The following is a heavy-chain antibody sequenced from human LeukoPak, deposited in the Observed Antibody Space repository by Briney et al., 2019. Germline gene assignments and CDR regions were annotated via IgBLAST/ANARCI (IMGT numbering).Heavy chain of an antibody. CDR2: IWYDGSNK. Sequence: GGSLRLSCAASGFTFSSYGMHWVRQAPGKGLEWVAVIWYDGSNKYYADSVKGRFTISRDNSKNTLYLQMNSLRAKDTAVYYCAKDLIVVPAAPLSFDPWGQGTLVTVSS. J-gene: IGHJ5*02. CDR1: GFTFSSYG. V-gene: IGHV3-33*06. D-gene: IGHD2-2*01. CDR3: AKDLIVVPAAPLSFDP.